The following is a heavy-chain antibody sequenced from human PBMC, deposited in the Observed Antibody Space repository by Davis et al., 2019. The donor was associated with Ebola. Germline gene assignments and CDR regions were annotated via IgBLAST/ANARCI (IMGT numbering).Heavy chain of an antibody. J-gene: IGHJ6*02. Sequence: SETLSLTCAVYGGSFSGYYWSWIRQPPGKGLEWIGEINHSGSTNYNPSLKSRVTISADKSISTAYLQWSSLKASDTAMYYCAKQWLGWAGGMDVWGQGTTVTVSS. CDR3: AKQWLGWAGGMDV. D-gene: IGHD6-19*01. CDR1: GGSFSGYY. V-gene: IGHV4-34*01. CDR2: INHSGST.